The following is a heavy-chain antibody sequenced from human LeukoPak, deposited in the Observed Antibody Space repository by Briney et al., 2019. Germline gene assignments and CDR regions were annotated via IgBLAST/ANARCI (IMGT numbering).Heavy chain of an antibody. J-gene: IGHJ3*02. CDR1: AFTLSSYG. D-gene: IGHD2-2*02. Sequence: GSLRLSCAASAFTLSSYGMSWVRQAPGKGLEWIGSIYYSGSTYYNPSLKSRVTISVDTSKNQFSLKLSSVTAADTAVYYCARRRIPNRDAFDIWGQGTVVTVSS. CDR2: IYYSGST. CDR3: ARRRIPNRDAFDI. V-gene: IGHV4-39*07.